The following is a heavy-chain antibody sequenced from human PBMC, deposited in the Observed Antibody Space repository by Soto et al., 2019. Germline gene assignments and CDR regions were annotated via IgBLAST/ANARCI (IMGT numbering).Heavy chain of an antibody. CDR2: TYYRSKWYN. CDR1: GDSVSSRRTA. Sequence: SQTLSLTCAISGDSVSSRRTAWNWIRQSPSRGLEWVGRTYYRSKWYNDYAVSVKSRITINPDTSRNQFSLQLDSVTPEDTAVYYCERGGRNYFYGMDLWGQGTTATVSS. CDR3: ERGGRNYFYGMDL. V-gene: IGHV6-1*01. J-gene: IGHJ6*02.